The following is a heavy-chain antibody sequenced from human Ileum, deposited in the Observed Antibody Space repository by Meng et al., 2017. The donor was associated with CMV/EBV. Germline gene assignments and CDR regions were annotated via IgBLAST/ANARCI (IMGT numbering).Heavy chain of an antibody. CDR3: ARELSTISGTLGYFDY. J-gene: IGHJ4*02. D-gene: IGHD5/OR15-5a*01. V-gene: IGHV3-30-3*01. Sequence: VQLVESGGGVVQPGRSLRLSCAASGFTFSSYAMHWVRQAPGKELEWVAVISYDGSNKNSADSVKGRFTISRDNSKNTLYLQMNSLRPEDTAVYYCARELSTISGTLGYFDYWGQGTLVTVSS. CDR2: ISYDGSNK. CDR1: GFTFSSYA.